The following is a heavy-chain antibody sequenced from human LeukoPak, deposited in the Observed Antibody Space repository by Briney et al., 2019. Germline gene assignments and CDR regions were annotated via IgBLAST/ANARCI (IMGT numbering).Heavy chain of an antibody. V-gene: IGHV4-34*01. J-gene: IGHJ5*02. Sequence: SETLSLTCAVYGGSFSGYYWSWIRQPPGKGLEWIGEINHSGSTNYNPSLKSRVTISVDTSKNQFSLKLSSVTAADTAVYYCARRRYSSGYNWFDPWGQGTLVTVSS. CDR1: GGSFSGYY. CDR2: INHSGST. CDR3: ARRRYSSGYNWFDP. D-gene: IGHD6-19*01.